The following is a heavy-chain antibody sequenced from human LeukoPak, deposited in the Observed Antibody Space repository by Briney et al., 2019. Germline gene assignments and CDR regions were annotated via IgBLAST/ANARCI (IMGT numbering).Heavy chain of an antibody. CDR2: INPSGGST. D-gene: IGHD1-14*01. CDR1: GYTFTSYY. CDR3: ARDILTPAQIDY. Sequence: ASVKVSCKASGYTFTSYYMHWVRQAPGQGLEWMGIINPSGGSTSYAQKFQGRVTMTRDMSTSTVYMELSSLRSEDTAVYYCARDILTPAQIDYWGQGTLVTVSS. J-gene: IGHJ4*02. V-gene: IGHV1-46*01.